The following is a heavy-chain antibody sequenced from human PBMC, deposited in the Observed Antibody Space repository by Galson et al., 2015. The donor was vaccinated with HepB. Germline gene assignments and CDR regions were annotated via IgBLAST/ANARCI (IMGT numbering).Heavy chain of an antibody. V-gene: IGHV3-73*01. CDR3: TRLHCSGKEGATCY. J-gene: IGHJ4*02. CDR2: IRSKANSYAT. Sequence: SLRLSCAASGFTFSGSAMHWVRQASGKGLEWVGRIRSKANSYATAYAASVKGRFTISRDDSKNTAYLQMNSLKTEDTAVYYCTRLHCSGKEGATCYWGQGTLVTVSS. D-gene: IGHD1-26*01. CDR1: GFTFSGSA.